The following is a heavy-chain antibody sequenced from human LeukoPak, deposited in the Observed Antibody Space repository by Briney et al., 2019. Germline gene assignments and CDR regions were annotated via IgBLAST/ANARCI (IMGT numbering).Heavy chain of an antibody. D-gene: IGHD3-22*01. CDR3: ARWGSSGYYSTPFDY. Sequence: ASVKVSCKASGYTFTSYGISWVRQAPGQGLEWMGWISAYNGNTNYAQKLQGRVTMTTDTSTSTAYMELRSLRSDDTAVYYCARWGSSGYYSTPFDYWGQGTLVTVSS. V-gene: IGHV1-18*01. J-gene: IGHJ4*02. CDR2: ISAYNGNT. CDR1: GYTFTSYG.